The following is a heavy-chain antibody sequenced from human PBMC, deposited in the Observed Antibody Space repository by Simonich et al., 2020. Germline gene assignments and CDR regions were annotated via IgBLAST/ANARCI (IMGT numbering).Heavy chain of an antibody. D-gene: IGHD6-6*01. CDR1: GYTLPGYY. Sequence: QVQLVQSGAEVKKPGASVKVSCKASGYTLPGYYRHWVRQARRQGLECVGWINPNRGGTNYAQKLQGRVTMTRDTSISTAYRELSRLRSDDTAVYYCARDRAARYYYYYYMDVWGKETTVTVSS. V-gene: IGHV1-2*02. J-gene: IGHJ6*03. CDR2: INPNRGGT. CDR3: ARDRAARYYYYYYMDV.